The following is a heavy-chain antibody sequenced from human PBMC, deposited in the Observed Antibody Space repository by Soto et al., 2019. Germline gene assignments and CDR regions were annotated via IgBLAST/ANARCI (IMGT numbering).Heavy chain of an antibody. CDR2: TNAGNGNT. CDR3: ARDLLGITIFGVGGWPFDD. J-gene: IGHJ4*02. V-gene: IGHV1-3*01. CDR1: GYTFTSYA. Sequence: QVQLVQSGAEVKKPGASVKVSCKASGYTFTSYAMHWVRQAPGQRLEWMGWTNAGNGNTKYSQKFQGRVTITRDTSASTADMELSSLRSEDTAVYYCARDLLGITIFGVGGWPFDDWGQGALVTVSS. D-gene: IGHD3-3*01.